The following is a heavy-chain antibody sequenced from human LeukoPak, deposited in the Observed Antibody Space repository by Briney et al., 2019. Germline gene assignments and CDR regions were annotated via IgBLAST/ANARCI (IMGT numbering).Heavy chain of an antibody. D-gene: IGHD5-12*01. Sequence: GESLKISCQASGYTFTTSWIGWVRQLPGTGPEWMAIIYPSDSDTRYNPSFQGQVTISADKSINTAYLSWSSLKASDSAIYYCAKPGYSASFELWGQGTTVTVSS. CDR3: AKPGYSASFEL. CDR1: GYTFTTSW. CDR2: IYPSDSDT. V-gene: IGHV5-51*01. J-gene: IGHJ3*01.